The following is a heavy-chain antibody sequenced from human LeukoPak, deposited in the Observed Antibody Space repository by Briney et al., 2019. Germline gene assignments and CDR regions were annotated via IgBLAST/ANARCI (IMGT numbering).Heavy chain of an antibody. CDR3: ARAMRITIFKGGFDP. Sequence: SETLPLTCHVSGGSISSSNYYWGWIRQPPGKGLEWIGNVYYSGSASFNPSLKSRVTISVDTSKNQFSLKLSSVTAADTAVYYCARAMRITIFKGGFDPWGQGALVTVSS. CDR1: GGSISSSNYY. CDR2: VYYSGSA. V-gene: IGHV4-39*07. J-gene: IGHJ5*02. D-gene: IGHD3-3*01.